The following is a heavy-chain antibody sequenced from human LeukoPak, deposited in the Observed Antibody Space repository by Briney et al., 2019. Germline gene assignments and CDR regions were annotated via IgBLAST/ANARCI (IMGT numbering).Heavy chain of an antibody. V-gene: IGHV3-30*02. J-gene: IGHJ5*02. D-gene: IGHD3/OR15-3a*01. CDR3: AKDQGLIFAS. Sequence: PGGSLRLSCAASGFTFDSYAMHWVRQAPGRGLEWVAFIRYDGSNKYYADSVKGRFTISRDNSKNTLYLQMNSLRAEDTSVYYCAKDQGLIFASWGQGTLVTVSS. CDR1: GFTFDSYA. CDR2: IRYDGSNK.